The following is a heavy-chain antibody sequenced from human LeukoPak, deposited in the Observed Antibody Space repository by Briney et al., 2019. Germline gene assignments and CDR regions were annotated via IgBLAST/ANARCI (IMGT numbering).Heavy chain of an antibody. Sequence: SETLSLTCTVSGGSISSYYWSWIRQPPGKGLEWIGYIYYSGSTNYNPSLKSRVTISVDTSKNQFSLKLSSATAADTAVYYCARLPDTAMNYYFDYRGQGTLVTVSS. J-gene: IGHJ4*02. CDR3: ARLPDTAMNYYFDY. CDR2: IYYSGST. V-gene: IGHV4-59*08. D-gene: IGHD5-18*01. CDR1: GGSISSYY.